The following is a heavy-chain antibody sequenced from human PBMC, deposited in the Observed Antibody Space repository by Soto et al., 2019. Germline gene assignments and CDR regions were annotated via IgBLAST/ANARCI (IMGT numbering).Heavy chain of an antibody. CDR1: GFSISNNNW. CDR2: IYHTGIT. J-gene: IGHJ6*02. Sequence: SETLSLTCAVSGFSISNNNWWTWVRQPPGKGLEWVGDIYHTGITNYSPSLKSRVTISVDNSKNQFSLRRTSVTAADTAVYYCARFSSSGLYYYFGMDVWGQVTTVTVFS. V-gene: IGHV4-4*02. D-gene: IGHD6-13*01. CDR3: ARFSSSGLYYYFGMDV.